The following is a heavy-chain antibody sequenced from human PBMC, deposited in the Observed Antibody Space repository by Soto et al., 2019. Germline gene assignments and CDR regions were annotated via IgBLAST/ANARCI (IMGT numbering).Heavy chain of an antibody. D-gene: IGHD3-16*01. CDR3: ARENYADLDY. V-gene: IGHV3-23*01. CDR1: GFTFSNYV. CDR2: ISGSGGST. Sequence: GGSLRLSCAASGFTFSNYVMNWVRQAPGKGLEWVSEISGSGGSTNYADSVKGRFTISRDNSKNTLFLQMNSLRAEDTAVYYCARENYADLDYWGQGTLVTVSS. J-gene: IGHJ4*02.